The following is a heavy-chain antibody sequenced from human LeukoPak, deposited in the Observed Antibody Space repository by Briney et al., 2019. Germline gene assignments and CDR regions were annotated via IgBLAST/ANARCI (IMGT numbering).Heavy chain of an antibody. V-gene: IGHV3-7*03. CDR3: AKIPNNYFGSGSPYYFDY. D-gene: IGHD3-10*01. CDR2: IKEDGSET. J-gene: IGHJ4*02. CDR1: GFIFKKYW. Sequence: GGSLRLSCAASGFIFKKYWVNWVRQVPGKGLECLANIKEDGSETYYADSVKGRFTISRDNSKNTLYLQMNSLRAEDTAVYYCAKIPNNYFGSGSPYYFDYWGQGTLVTVSS.